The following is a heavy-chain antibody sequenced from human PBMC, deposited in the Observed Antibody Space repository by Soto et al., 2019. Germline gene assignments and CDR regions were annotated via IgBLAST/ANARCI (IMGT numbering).Heavy chain of an antibody. CDR2: IKQDGSDK. D-gene: IGHD1-26*01. CDR3: ARDSSGSLDS. V-gene: IGHV3-7*01. Sequence: PGGSLRLSCAASGFTFSSSWMAWVRQAPGKGLEWVANIKQDGSDKNYVDSVKGRFTISRDNAKDSLFLHMNSLRGEYTALYYCARDSSGSLDSWGQGTLVTVSS. CDR1: GFTFSSSW. J-gene: IGHJ4*02.